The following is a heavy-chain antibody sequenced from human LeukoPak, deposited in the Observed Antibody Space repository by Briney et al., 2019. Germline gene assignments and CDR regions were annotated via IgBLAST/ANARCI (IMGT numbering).Heavy chain of an antibody. J-gene: IGHJ4*02. CDR1: GFAFDEPG. V-gene: IGHV3-20*04. CDR3: ARAPITSPFYFDY. Sequence: GGSLRLSGTASGFAFDEPGMSWVRQVPGKGLDWVSGINWSGGSTGYADPLRGRFTISRDNAKNSLYLQMDSLRAEDTALYYCARAPITSPFYFDYWGQGTLVTVSS. D-gene: IGHD2-2*01. CDR2: INWSGGST.